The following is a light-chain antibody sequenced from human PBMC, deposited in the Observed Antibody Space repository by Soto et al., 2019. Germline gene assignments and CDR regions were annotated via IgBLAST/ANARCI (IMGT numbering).Light chain of an antibody. Sequence: DVGMTQSPLYLPVTLGQPASISCRSSQSIENSDGKTYLNWFQQRPGQSPRRVIYEVSNRDSGVPDKFSGSGSGTDFTLKISRVEAEDVGVSYCMQGTHWPYTFGHGTKLEIK. CDR1: QSIENSDGKTY. CDR3: MQGTHWPYT. J-gene: IGKJ2*01. V-gene: IGKV2-30*01. CDR2: EVS.